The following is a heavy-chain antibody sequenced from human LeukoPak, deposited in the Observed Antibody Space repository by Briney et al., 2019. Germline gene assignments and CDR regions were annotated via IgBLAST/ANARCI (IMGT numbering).Heavy chain of an antibody. Sequence: GGSLRLSCVGSGFTFRSHAMSWVRQAPEKGLEFVSGIYENGGTTYYADSVKGRFSISRDNSKNTLYLQMNSLRAEDTAVYYCARVGATSYYWGQGTLVTVSS. D-gene: IGHD1-26*01. CDR1: GFTFRSHA. J-gene: IGHJ4*02. CDR2: IYENGGTT. V-gene: IGHV3-23*01. CDR3: ARVGATSYY.